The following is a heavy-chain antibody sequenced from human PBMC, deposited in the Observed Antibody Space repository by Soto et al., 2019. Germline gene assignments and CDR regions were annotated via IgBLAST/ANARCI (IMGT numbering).Heavy chain of an antibody. CDR2: IHYSGNT. D-gene: IGHD6-13*01. Sequence: TLSLTCTVSGDCIRSSSYYWSWIRQHPGKGLEWIGYIHYSGNTRYNPSLKSRLTISVDTSKNQFSLMLSSLTAADTAVYFCARARVPYSSTWYRYDYYGMDIWGQGTTVTVSS. CDR1: GDCIRSSSYY. V-gene: IGHV4-31*03. CDR3: ARARVPYSSTWYRYDYYGMDI. J-gene: IGHJ6*02.